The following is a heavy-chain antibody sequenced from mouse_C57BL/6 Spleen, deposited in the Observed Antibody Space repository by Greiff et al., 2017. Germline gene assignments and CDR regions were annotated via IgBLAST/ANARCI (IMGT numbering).Heavy chain of an antibody. CDR3: ARSWVRRGYYFDY. CDR2: IDPSDSYT. CDR1: GYTFTSYW. D-gene: IGHD2-14*01. Sequence: VQLQQPGAELVMPGASVKLSCKASGYTFTSYWMHWVKQRPGQGLEWIGEIDPSDSYTNYNQKFKGKSTLTVDKSSSTAYMQLSSLTSEDSAVYYCARSWVRRGYYFDYWGQGTTLTVSS. V-gene: IGHV1-69*01. J-gene: IGHJ2*01.